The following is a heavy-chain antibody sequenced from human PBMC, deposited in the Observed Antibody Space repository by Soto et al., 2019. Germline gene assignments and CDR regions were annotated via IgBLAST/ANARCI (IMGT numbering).Heavy chain of an antibody. V-gene: IGHV4-59*01. CDR1: GFTFSSYS. CDR3: ARAYYYGSGRGRSMDV. Sequence: PGGSLRLSCAASGFTFSSYSMNWVRQAPGKGLEWSGYISYSGSTNYNPSLKSRVTISVDTSKNQFSLKLSSVIAADTAVYYCARAYYYGSGRGRSMDVWGQGTTVTVSS. CDR2: ISYSGST. D-gene: IGHD3-10*01. J-gene: IGHJ6*02.